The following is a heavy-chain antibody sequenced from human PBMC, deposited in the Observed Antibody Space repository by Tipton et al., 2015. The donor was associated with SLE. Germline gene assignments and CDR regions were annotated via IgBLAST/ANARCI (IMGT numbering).Heavy chain of an antibody. CDR3: ARALGTTRAEHLQY. Sequence: TLSLTCSVSGGFISGYYWSWIRQPPGKGLEWIGEINHSGSTNYNPSLKSRVTLSVDTSKNQFSLILNSVTAADTAVYYCARALGTTRAEHLQYWRQGTLVTVSS. CDR1: GGFISGYY. D-gene: IGHD1-7*01. CDR2: INHSGST. J-gene: IGHJ1*01. V-gene: IGHV4-34*01.